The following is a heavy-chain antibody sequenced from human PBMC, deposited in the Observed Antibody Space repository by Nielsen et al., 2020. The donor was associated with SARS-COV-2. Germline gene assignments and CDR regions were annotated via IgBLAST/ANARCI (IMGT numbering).Heavy chain of an antibody. CDR2: INTNTGNP. D-gene: IGHD6-13*01. CDR1: GYTFTSYA. Sequence: VSCKASGYTFTSYAMNWVRQAPGQGLEWMGWINTNTGNPTYAQGFTGRFVFSLDTSVSTAYLQISSLKAEDTAVYYCARVDSSSWYRYGWFDPWGQGTLVTVSS. V-gene: IGHV7-4-1*02. CDR3: ARVDSSSWYRYGWFDP. J-gene: IGHJ5*02.